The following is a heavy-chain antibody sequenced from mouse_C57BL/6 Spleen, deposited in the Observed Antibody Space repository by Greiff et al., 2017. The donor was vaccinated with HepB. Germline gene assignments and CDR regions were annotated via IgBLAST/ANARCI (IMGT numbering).Heavy chain of an antibody. CDR2: IYPGDGDT. Sequence: LVESGAELVKPGASVKISCKASGYAFSSYWMNWVKQRPGKGLEWIGQIYPGDGDTNYNGKFKGKATLTADKSSSTAYMQLSSLTSVDSAVYFCASGMIYGNWWYFDVWGTGTTVTVSS. V-gene: IGHV1-80*01. CDR1: GYAFSSYW. CDR3: ASGMIYGNWWYFDV. D-gene: IGHD2-1*01. J-gene: IGHJ1*03.